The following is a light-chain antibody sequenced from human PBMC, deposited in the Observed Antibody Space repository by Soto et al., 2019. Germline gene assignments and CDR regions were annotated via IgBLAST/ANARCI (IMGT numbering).Light chain of an antibody. CDR3: QQYKSYSWT. CDR2: KAS. V-gene: IGKV1-5*03. CDR1: QSIGTW. J-gene: IGKJ1*01. Sequence: DLQMTQSPFTLSASVGDRVTLTCRASQSIGTWLAWYQQKPRKAPKLLIYKASSLESGVPSRFSGSGSGTEFTLTISSLQPDDFATYYCQQYKSYSWTFGQGTKVEIK.